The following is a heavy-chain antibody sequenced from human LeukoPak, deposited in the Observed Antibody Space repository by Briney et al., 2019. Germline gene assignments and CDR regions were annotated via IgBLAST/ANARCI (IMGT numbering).Heavy chain of an antibody. CDR2: INPNSGGT. D-gene: IGHD2-2*01. J-gene: IGHJ6*03. V-gene: IGHV1-2*02. CDR1: GYTFTGYY. Sequence: ASVKVSCKASGYTFTGYYMHWVRQAPGQGLEWMGWINPNSGGTNYAQKFQGRVTMTRDTSISTAYMELSRLRSDDTAVYYCARDPALIVPAATTYYCYYYMDVWGKGTTVTVSS. CDR3: ARDPALIVPAATTYYCYYYMDV.